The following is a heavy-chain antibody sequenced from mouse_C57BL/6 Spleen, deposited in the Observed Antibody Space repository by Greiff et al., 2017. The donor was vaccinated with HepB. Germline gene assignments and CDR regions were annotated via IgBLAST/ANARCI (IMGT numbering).Heavy chain of an antibody. V-gene: IGHV1-82*01. J-gene: IGHJ2*01. CDR2: IYPGDGDT. CDR3: ATTTVVAPDY. D-gene: IGHD1-1*01. CDR1: GYAFSSSW. Sequence: QVQLKQSGPELVKPGASVKISCKASGYAFSSSWMNWVKQRPGKGLEWIGRIYPGDGDTNYNGKFKGKATLTADKSSSTAYMQLSSLTSEDSVVYFCATTTVVAPDYWGQGTTLTVSS.